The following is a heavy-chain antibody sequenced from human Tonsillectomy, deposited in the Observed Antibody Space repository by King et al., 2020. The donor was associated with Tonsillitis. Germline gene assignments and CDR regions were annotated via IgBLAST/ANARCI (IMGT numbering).Heavy chain of an antibody. CDR3: AKDYYGSGTYYNPFDI. J-gene: IGHJ3*02. D-gene: IGHD3-10*01. CDR1: GFTFDDYA. V-gene: IGHV3-43*02. Sequence: QLVQSGGGVVQPGGSLRLSCAASGFTFDDYAMHWVRQAPGKGLEWVSLISGDGDSTYYADSVKGRFTISRDNSKNSLYLQMNSLRTEDTALYYCAKDYYGSGTYYNPFDIWGQGTVVTVSS. CDR2: ISGDGDST.